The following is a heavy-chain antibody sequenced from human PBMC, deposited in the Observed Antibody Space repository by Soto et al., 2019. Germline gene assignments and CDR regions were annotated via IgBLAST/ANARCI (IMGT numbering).Heavy chain of an antibody. J-gene: IGHJ4*02. CDR1: GFRFDDYG. D-gene: IGHD4-17*01. Sequence: GGSMRLSCEVSGFRFDDYGMHWVRQAPGKGLEWIAGISRDSRSISYGASMKGRFTISRDNAKNSLYLQLNSLRADDTAFYYCVKDALTTVAYYFDYWGQGALVTVSS. CDR3: VKDALTTVAYYFDY. CDR2: ISRDSRSI. V-gene: IGHV3-9*01.